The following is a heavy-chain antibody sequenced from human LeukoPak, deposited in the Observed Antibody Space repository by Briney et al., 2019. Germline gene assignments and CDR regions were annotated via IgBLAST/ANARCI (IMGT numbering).Heavy chain of an antibody. CDR3: ARDPVKGSRPDYFDY. V-gene: IGHV3-48*03. Sequence: PGGSLRLSCAAPGFTFSSYEMNWVRQAPGKGLEWVSYISSSGSTIYYADSVKGRFTISRDNAKNSLYLQMNSLRAEDTAVYYCARDPVKGSRPDYFDYWGQGTLVTVSS. J-gene: IGHJ4*02. CDR2: ISSSGSTI. D-gene: IGHD4-17*01. CDR1: GFTFSSYE.